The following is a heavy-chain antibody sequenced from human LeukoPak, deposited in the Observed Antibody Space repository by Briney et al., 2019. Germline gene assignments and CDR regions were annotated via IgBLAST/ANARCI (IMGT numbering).Heavy chain of an antibody. V-gene: IGHV3-23*01. CDR2: ISGGGDNT. CDR1: GFAFSSYA. Sequence: GGSLRLSCAASGFAFSSYAMSWVRQAPGKGLEWVSVISGGGDNTYYADSVRGRFTISRDNSKNTLHLQMSSLRAEDTAVYYCAKGRQLLPFDYWGQGTLVTVSS. D-gene: IGHD2-15*01. CDR3: AKGRQLLPFDY. J-gene: IGHJ4*02.